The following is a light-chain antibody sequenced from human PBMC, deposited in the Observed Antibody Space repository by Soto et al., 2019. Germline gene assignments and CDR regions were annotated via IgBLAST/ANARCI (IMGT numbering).Light chain of an antibody. J-gene: IGKJ1*01. CDR3: QQYNSYSRT. V-gene: IGKV1-5*03. CDR1: QSISSW. CDR2: KAS. Sequence: DIQMTQSPSTLSASVGDRVTITCRASQSISSWLAWYQQKPGQAPKLLIYKASTLESGVPSRFSGSGSGTEFTLTISSLQPDDFATYYFQQYNSYSRTFGQGTKVEIK.